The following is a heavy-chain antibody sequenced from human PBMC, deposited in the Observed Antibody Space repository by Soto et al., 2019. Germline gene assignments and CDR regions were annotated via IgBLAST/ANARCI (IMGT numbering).Heavy chain of an antibody. CDR1: GFTFDDYA. V-gene: IGHV3-9*01. CDR2: ISWNSGSI. J-gene: IGHJ4*02. CDR3: AILHRQQQLAY. D-gene: IGHD6-13*01. Sequence: EVRLVESGGGLVQPGRSLRLSCAASGFTFDDYAMHWVRQAPGKGLEWVSGISWNSGSIGYADSVKGRFTISRDNAKNSLYLHMNSLRAEDTALYYCAILHRQQQLAYWGQGTLVTVSS.